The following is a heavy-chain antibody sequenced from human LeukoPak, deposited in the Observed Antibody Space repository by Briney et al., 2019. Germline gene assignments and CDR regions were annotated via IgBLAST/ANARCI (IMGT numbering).Heavy chain of an antibody. Sequence: GGSLRLSCAASGFTVSSNYMSWVRQAPGKGLEWVPVIYSGGSTYYADSVKGRFTISRDNSKNTLYLQMNSLRAEDTAVYYCARVGDYYDSEGLDYWGQGTLVTVSS. CDR1: GFTVSSNY. D-gene: IGHD3-22*01. CDR2: IYSGGST. CDR3: ARVGDYYDSEGLDY. J-gene: IGHJ4*02. V-gene: IGHV3-53*01.